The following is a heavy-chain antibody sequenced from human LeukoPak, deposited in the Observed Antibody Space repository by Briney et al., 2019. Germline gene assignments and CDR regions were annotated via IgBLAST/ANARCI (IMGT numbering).Heavy chain of an antibody. CDR2: INPNSGGT. CDR1: GYTFTGYY. D-gene: IGHD6-19*01. Sequence: ASVKVSCKASGYTFTGYYMHWVRQAPGQGLEWMGWINPNSGGTNYAQKFQGRVTMIRDTSISTAYMELSRLRSDDTAVYYCARDDSSGWSTSSFDYWGQGTLVTVSS. V-gene: IGHV1-2*02. J-gene: IGHJ4*02. CDR3: ARDDSSGWSTSSFDY.